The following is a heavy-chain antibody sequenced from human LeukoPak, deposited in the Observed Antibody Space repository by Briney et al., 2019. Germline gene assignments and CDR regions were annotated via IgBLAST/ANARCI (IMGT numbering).Heavy chain of an antibody. CDR1: GFTVSSND. D-gene: IGHD2-15*01. J-gene: IGHJ6*02. CDR3: ASPFQFCSGGTCYYYGMDV. Sequence: GGSLRPSCAASGFTVSSNDMSWVRQAPGKGLEWVSVIYSGGRTNYADSVKGRFSISRDNSKNTLYLQMNSLRAEDTAVYYCASPFQFCSGGTCYYYGMDVWGQGTTVTVSS. CDR2: IYSGGRT. V-gene: IGHV3-66*01.